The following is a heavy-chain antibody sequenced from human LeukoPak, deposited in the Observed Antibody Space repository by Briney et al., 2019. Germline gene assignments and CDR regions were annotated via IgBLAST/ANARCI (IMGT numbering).Heavy chain of an antibody. J-gene: IGHJ2*01. CDR1: GGSISSGGYY. Sequence: PSQTLSLTCTVSGGSISSGGYYWSWIRQHPGKGLEWIGYIYYSGSTYYNPSLKSRVTISVDTSKNQFSLKLSSVTAADTAVYYCARDPVRRWLQSSSYWYFDLWGRGTLVTVSS. CDR2: IYYSGST. CDR3: ARDPVRRWLQSSSYWYFDL. V-gene: IGHV4-31*03. D-gene: IGHD5-24*01.